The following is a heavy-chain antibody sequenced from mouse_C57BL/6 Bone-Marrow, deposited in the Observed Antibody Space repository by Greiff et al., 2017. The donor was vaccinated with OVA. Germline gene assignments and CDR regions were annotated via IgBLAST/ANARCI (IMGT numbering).Heavy chain of an antibody. D-gene: IGHD4-1*01. CDR2: LRSKSNNYAT. J-gene: IGHJ4*01. CDR3: VRAPGSYYAMDY. Sequence: GGGLVQPKGSLTLSCAASGFSFNTYAMYWVRQAPGKGLEWVARLRSKSNNYATYYADSVNARFTISRDDSEILLYLHMNHLKDEDTDMYDSVRAPGSYYAMDYWGQGTSVTVSS. V-gene: IGHV10-1*01. CDR1: GFSFNTYA.